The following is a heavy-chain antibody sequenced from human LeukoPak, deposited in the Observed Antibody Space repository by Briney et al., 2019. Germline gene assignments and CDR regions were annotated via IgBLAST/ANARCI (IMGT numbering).Heavy chain of an antibody. V-gene: IGHV3-53*01. CDR2: IYSADNT. Sequence: GGSLRLSCAASGFTVSSNYMSWVRQAPGKGLEWVSVIYSADNTYYADSVKGRFTISRDNSKNTLYLQMNSLRAEDTAVYYCARDVGENYYDSSGYQTWGQGTLVTVS. CDR1: GFTVSSNY. J-gene: IGHJ5*02. CDR3: ARDVGENYYDSSGYQT. D-gene: IGHD3-22*01.